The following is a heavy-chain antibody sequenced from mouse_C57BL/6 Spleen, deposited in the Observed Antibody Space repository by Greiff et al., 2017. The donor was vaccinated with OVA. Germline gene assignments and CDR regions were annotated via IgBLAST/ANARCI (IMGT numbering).Heavy chain of an antibody. CDR3: ARPGLITTVVARYFDV. V-gene: IGHV5-17*01. D-gene: IGHD1-1*01. CDR2: ISSGSSTI. CDR1: GFTFSDYG. J-gene: IGHJ1*03. Sequence: EVHLVESGGGLVKPGGSLKLSCAASGFTFSDYGMHWVRQAPEKGLEWVAYISSGSSTIYYADTVKGRFTISRDNAKNTLFLQMTSLRSEDTAMYYCARPGLITTVVARYFDVWGTGTTVTVSS.